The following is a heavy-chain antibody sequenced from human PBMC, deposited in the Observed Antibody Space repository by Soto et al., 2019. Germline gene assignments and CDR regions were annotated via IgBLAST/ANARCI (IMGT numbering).Heavy chain of an antibody. D-gene: IGHD1-26*01. CDR3: ARSLNRYSGSAI. Sequence: ASVKVSCKASAYTFTSYYINWVRRATGQGLEWMGWMNPNSGNTGYAQKFQGRVTMTRNTSISTAYMELSSLRSEDTAVYYCARSLNRYSGSAIWGQGTMVTVSS. CDR1: AYTFTSYY. CDR2: MNPNSGNT. V-gene: IGHV1-8*01. J-gene: IGHJ3*02.